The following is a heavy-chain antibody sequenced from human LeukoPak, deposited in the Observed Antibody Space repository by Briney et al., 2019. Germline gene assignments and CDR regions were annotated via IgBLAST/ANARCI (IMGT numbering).Heavy chain of an antibody. J-gene: IGHJ4*02. D-gene: IGHD3-22*01. CDR1: GFTFSSYA. V-gene: IGHV3-23*01. CDR3: AKFSSYYDSSGYWDY. CDR2: ISGSGGST. Sequence: GGSLRLSCAASGFTFSSYAMSWVRQAPGKGLEWVSAISGSGGSTYYADSVKGRFTISRDNSKNTLYLQMNGLRAEDTAVYYCAKFSSYYDSSGYWDYWGQGTLATVSS.